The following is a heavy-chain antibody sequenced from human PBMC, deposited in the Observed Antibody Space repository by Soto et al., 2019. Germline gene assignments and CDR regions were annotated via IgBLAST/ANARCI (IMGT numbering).Heavy chain of an antibody. Sequence: SETLSLTCTVSGGSISSSSYYWGWIRQPPGKGLEWIGSIYYSGSTYYNPSLKSRVTISVDTSKNQFSLKLSSVTAADTAVYYCAIYPGIAAAGCDYWGQGTLGTVSS. D-gene: IGHD6-13*01. CDR2: IYYSGST. CDR1: GGSISSSSYY. CDR3: AIYPGIAAAGCDY. J-gene: IGHJ4*02. V-gene: IGHV4-39*01.